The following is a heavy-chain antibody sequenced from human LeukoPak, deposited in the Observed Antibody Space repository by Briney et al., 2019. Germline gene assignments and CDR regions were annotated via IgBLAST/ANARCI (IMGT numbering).Heavy chain of an antibody. CDR2: IIPIFGTA. J-gene: IGHJ6*03. Sequence: SVKVSCKASGGTFSSYAISWVRQAPGQGLEWMGGIIPIFGTANYAQKFQGRVTITTNESTSTAYMELSSLRSEDTAVYYCATVWCGYPPSWSYYYYYMDVWGKGTTVTVSS. CDR3: ATVWCGYPPSWSYYYYYMDV. CDR1: GGTFSSYA. V-gene: IGHV1-69*05. D-gene: IGHD3-3*01.